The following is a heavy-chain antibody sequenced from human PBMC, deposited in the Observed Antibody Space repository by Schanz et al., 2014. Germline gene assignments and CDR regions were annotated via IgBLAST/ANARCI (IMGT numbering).Heavy chain of an antibody. CDR1: GFGFSDYF. J-gene: IGHJ4*02. Sequence: VQLVESGGGLIQPGGSLRLSCAASGFGFSDYFMAWIRQPPGRGLEWVSYIGNGGVTIYYADSVKGRFTISRDNSKNSLYLQMNSLRAEDTAVYCCARIGGSVFDYWAQGTLVTVSS. V-gene: IGHV3-11*01. CDR3: ARIGGSVFDY. D-gene: IGHD3-10*01. CDR2: IGNGGVTI.